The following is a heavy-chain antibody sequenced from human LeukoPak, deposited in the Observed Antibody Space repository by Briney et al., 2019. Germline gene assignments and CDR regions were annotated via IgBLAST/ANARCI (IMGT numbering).Heavy chain of an antibody. CDR1: GESFKVYY. D-gene: IGHD3-10*01. V-gene: IGHV4-59*01. CDR2: IYYSGST. CDR3: ARGYYGSGSYYDEPYYYYYYMDV. Sequence: SETLSLTCAVYGESFKVYYWNWIRQPPGKGLEWIGYIYYSGSTNYNPSLKSRVTISVDTSKNQFSLKLSSVTAADTAVYYCARGYYGSGSYYDEPYYYYYYMDVWGKGTTVTVSS. J-gene: IGHJ6*03.